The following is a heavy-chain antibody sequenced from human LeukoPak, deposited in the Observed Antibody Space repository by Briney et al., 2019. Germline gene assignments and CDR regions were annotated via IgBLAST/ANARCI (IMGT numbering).Heavy chain of an antibody. V-gene: IGHV4-34*01. CDR1: GGSFSGYY. J-gene: IGHJ5*02. CDR3: ARGGAGYSSSWYNWFDP. D-gene: IGHD6-13*01. Sequence: SETLSLTCAVYGGSFSGYYWSWIRQPPGKGLEWIGEINHSGSTHYNPSLKSRVTISVDTSKNQFSLKLSSVTAADTAVYYCARGGAGYSSSWYNWFDPWGQGTLVTVSS. CDR2: INHSGST.